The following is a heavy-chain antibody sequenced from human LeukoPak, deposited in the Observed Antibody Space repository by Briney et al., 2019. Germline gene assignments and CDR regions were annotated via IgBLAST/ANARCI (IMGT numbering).Heavy chain of an antibody. CDR1: GGSFSCYY. J-gene: IGHJ4*02. Sequence: SETLSLTCAVYGGSFSCYYWSWIRQPPGKGLEWIGEINHSGSTNYNPSLKSRVTISVDTSKSQFSLKLSSVTAADTAVYYCAARGSGDDYWGQGTLVTVSS. V-gene: IGHV4-34*01. CDR2: INHSGST. CDR3: AARGSGDDY. D-gene: IGHD1-14*01.